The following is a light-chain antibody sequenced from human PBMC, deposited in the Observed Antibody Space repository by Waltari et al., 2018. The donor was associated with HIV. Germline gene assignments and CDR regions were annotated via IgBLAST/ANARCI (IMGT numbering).Light chain of an antibody. Sequence: VTLTCGLSSGSVSTSYYPTWLQQTPGQTPRTLIFNTHTRSSGVPDRFSGSILGNQAALTIAGAQADDESDYYCVVYLGSGTWVFGGGTKLTVL. CDR2: NTH. CDR3: VVYLGSGTWV. CDR1: SGSVSTSYY. V-gene: IGLV8-61*01. J-gene: IGLJ2*01.